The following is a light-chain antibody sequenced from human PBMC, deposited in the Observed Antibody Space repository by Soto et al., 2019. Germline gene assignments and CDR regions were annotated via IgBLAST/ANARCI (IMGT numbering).Light chain of an antibody. V-gene: IGLV1-40*01. CDR1: SSNIGTGYV. J-gene: IGLJ2*01. Sequence: QSVLTQPPSVSGAPGQRVTISCTGSSSNIGTGYVVHWYQQLPGTAPKLLIYDNNNRPSGVPDRFSGSKSGASASLAITGLQADDEADYYCQSYDSSLSAVVFGGGTKLTVL. CDR3: QSYDSSLSAVV. CDR2: DNN.